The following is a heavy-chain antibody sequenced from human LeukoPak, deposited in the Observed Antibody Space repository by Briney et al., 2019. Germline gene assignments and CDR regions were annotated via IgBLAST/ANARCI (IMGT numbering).Heavy chain of an antibody. CDR2: IYSGGST. J-gene: IGHJ4*02. CDR3: ARDTRWQQLVYFDY. CDR1: GFTVSSNY. V-gene: IGHV3-53*01. D-gene: IGHD6-13*01. Sequence: GGSLRLSCAASGFTVSSNYMSWVRQAPGKGLEWVSVIYSGGSTYYADSVKGRVTISRDNSKNTLYLRMNSLRAEDTAVYYCARDTRWQQLVYFDYWGQGTLVTVSS.